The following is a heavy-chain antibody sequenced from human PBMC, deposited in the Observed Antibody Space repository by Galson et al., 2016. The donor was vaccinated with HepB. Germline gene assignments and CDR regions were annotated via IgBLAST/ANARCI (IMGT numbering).Heavy chain of an antibody. Sequence: SLRLSCAASGFTFSAYAMSWVRQAPGKGLEWVSTITSGGGSTYSAGSVKGRFTISRDNAKNSLYLQMKSLRADDTAVYYCARALISATFDYWGQGALVTVSS. D-gene: IGHD3-16*01. CDR2: ITSGGGST. CDR1: GFTFSAYA. V-gene: IGHV3-21*01. J-gene: IGHJ4*02. CDR3: ARALISATFDY.